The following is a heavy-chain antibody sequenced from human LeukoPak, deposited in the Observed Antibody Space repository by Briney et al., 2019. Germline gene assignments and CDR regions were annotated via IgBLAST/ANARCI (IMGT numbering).Heavy chain of an antibody. CDR1: GDSVSSNSAA. CDR2: TYHRSKWHY. Sequence: SQTLSLTCAISGDSVSSNSAAWNWIWQSPSRGLEWLGRTYHRSKWHYEYAVSEKSRITINPDISKNQVSLQLNSLTPDDTAGYYCVRAPPGPPLWGQGTPVTVSS. V-gene: IGHV6-1*01. J-gene: IGHJ4*02. CDR3: VRAPPGPPL.